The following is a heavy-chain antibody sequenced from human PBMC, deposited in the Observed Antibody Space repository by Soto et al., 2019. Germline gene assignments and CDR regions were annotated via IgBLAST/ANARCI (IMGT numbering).Heavy chain of an antibody. J-gene: IGHJ4*02. Sequence: SETLSLTCTVSGDSISSYYWSWIRQPPGKGLEWIGYIHYSGSTNYNPSLKSRVTISVDTSKNQFSLKLSSVTAADTAVYYCARSSTSANYFDYSGQGTLVTVSS. CDR1: GDSISSYY. V-gene: IGHV4-59*12. CDR2: IHYSGST. CDR3: ARSSTSANYFDY. D-gene: IGHD2-2*01.